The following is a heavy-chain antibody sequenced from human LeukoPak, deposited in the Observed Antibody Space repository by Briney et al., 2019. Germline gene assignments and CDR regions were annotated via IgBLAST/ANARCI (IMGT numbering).Heavy chain of an antibody. D-gene: IGHD3-3*01. CDR1: GGSISSYY. V-gene: IGHV4-59*08. CDR2: IYYSGGT. CDR3: ARAWPVFGVAPRFDP. J-gene: IGHJ5*02. Sequence: PSETLSLTCTVSGGSISSYYWSWIRQPPGKGLEWIGYIYYSGGTYYNPSLKSRVTISVDTSKNQFSLKLSSVTAADTAVYYCARAWPVFGVAPRFDPWGQGTLVTVSS.